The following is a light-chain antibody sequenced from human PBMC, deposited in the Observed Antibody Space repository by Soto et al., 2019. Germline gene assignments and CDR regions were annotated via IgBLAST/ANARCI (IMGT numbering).Light chain of an antibody. CDR1: QSISGY. CDR3: QQSYSTLWT. CDR2: AAS. V-gene: IGKV1-39*01. J-gene: IGKJ1*01. Sequence: EIQMTQSPSSLSASVGDRVTITCRASQSISGYLNWYQQKPGKAPKLLIYAASSLQSGVPSRFSGSGSGTDFTLTISSLQPEDFATYYCQQSYSTLWTFGQGTKVDIK.